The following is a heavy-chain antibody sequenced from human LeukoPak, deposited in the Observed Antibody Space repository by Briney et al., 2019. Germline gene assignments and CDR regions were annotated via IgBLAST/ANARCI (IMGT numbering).Heavy chain of an antibody. CDR2: IIPIFGTA. CDR3: ARSITGTTSPSVY. V-gene: IGHV1-69*13. D-gene: IGHD1-20*01. CDR1: GGTFSSYA. Sequence: ASVKVSCKASGGTFSSYAISWVRQAPGQGLEWMGGIIPIFGTANYAQKFQGRVTITADESTSTAYMELSSLRSEDTAAYYCARSITGTTSPSVYWGQGTLVTVSS. J-gene: IGHJ4*02.